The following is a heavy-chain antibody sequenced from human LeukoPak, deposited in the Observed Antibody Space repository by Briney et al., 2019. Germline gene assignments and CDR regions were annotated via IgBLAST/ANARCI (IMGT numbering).Heavy chain of an antibody. J-gene: IGHJ4*02. D-gene: IGHD1-7*01. V-gene: IGHV3-48*03. CDR1: GLTFSQYE. CDR2: ISTSSTTI. CDR3: ARDEGSWNYEY. Sequence: GGSLRLSCAGSGLTFSQYEMNWVRQAPGKGLEWISYISTSSTTIYYADSVKGRFTISRDDAKNSLYLQMSSLRAEDTAVYYCARDEGSWNYEYWGQGTLVTVSS.